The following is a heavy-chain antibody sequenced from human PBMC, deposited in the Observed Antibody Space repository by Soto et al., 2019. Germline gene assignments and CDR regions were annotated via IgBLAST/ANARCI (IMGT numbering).Heavy chain of an antibody. CDR3: AKPGWKTTAFYYYMDV. Sequence: EAQLLESGGGLVQPGGSLRLSCAASEFTFINYAMIWVRHAPGKGLEWVSGIGGTGEYTYYADSVKGRFTNSRDNSKNTLYLQIDSPRAEDSALYYRAKPGWKTTAFYYYMDVWGKGTTVTVS. V-gene: IGHV3-23*01. D-gene: IGHD4-17*01. CDR1: EFTFINYA. CDR2: IGGTGEYT. J-gene: IGHJ6*03.